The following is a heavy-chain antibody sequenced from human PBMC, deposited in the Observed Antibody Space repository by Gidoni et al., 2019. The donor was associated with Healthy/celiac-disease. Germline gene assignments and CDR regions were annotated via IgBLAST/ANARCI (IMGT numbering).Heavy chain of an antibody. V-gene: IGHV4-4*07. CDR1: GGSISSYY. Sequence: QVQLQESGPGLVKPSETLSLTCTVSGGSISSYYWSWIRQPAGQGLEWIGRIYTSGSTNYNPSLKSRVTMSVDTSKNQFSLKLSSVTAADTAVYYCARDLRITIFGVFWYFDLWGRGTLVTVSS. CDR3: ARDLRITIFGVFWYFDL. D-gene: IGHD3-3*01. J-gene: IGHJ2*01. CDR2: IYTSGST.